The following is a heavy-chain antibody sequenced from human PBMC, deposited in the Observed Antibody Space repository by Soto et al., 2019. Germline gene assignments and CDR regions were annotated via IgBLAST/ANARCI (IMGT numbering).Heavy chain of an antibody. CDR2: IYWDDDK. D-gene: IGHD1-26*01. CDR1: GFSLSTSGVG. V-gene: IGHV2-5*02. Sequence: ESGATLVNPTQTLTLACSFSGFSLSTSGVGVGWIRQPPGKALEWVALIYWDDDKRYSPSLKSRLTITKGTSKDQVVLTMTNMDPVDTATYYCAHRLLSGSYPPYHYYGMDVWGQGITVTVSS. J-gene: IGHJ6*02. CDR3: AHRLLSGSYPPYHYYGMDV.